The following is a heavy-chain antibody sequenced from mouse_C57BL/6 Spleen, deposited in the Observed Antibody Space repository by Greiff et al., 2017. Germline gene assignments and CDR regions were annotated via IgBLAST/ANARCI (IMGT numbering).Heavy chain of an antibody. D-gene: IGHD1-1*01. J-gene: IGHJ3*01. CDR1: GYAFSSSW. CDR3: ARDYGSSYKFAY. Sequence: QVQLQQSGPELVKPGASVKISCKASGYAFSSSWMNWVKQRPGKGLEWIGRIYPGDGDTNYTGKFKGKATLTADKSSSQAYMQLSSLTSEDSSFYFCARDYGSSYKFAYWGHGTLVTVSA. V-gene: IGHV1-82*01. CDR2: IYPGDGDT.